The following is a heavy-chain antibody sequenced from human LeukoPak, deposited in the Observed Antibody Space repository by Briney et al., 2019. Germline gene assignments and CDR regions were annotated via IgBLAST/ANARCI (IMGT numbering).Heavy chain of an antibody. CDR1: GLTFSTSD. V-gene: IGHV3-30*02. J-gene: IGHJ3*01. CDR3: AKDLFF. Sequence: PGGSLRLSCSASGLTFSTSDMHWVHQAPGKGLEWVSFIQYDGSRENYSDSVKGRFSISRDNARNTLYLQMYSLRPDDTAVYYCAKDLFFWGQGTVVTVSS. D-gene: IGHD3-9*01. CDR2: IQYDGSRE.